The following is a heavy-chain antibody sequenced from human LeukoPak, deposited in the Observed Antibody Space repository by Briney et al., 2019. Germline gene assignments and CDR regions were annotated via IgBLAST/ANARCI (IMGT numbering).Heavy chain of an antibody. Sequence: GRSLRLSCAASGFTFSSYAMHWVRQAPGKGLEWVAVISYDGSNKYHADSVKGRFTISRDNSKNTLYLQMNSLRAEDTAVYYCARYAYDSSGYYLGHAFDIWGQGTMVTVSS. D-gene: IGHD3-22*01. CDR3: ARYAYDSSGYYLGHAFDI. J-gene: IGHJ3*02. V-gene: IGHV3-30-3*01. CDR1: GFTFSSYA. CDR2: ISYDGSNK.